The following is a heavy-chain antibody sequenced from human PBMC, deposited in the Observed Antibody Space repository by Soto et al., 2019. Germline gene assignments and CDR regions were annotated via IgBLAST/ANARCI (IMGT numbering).Heavy chain of an antibody. CDR3: SSHDSSGSGNWFDH. V-gene: IGHV4-39*01. D-gene: IGHD6-19*01. CDR2: IYYSGST. J-gene: IGHJ5*02. CDR1: GRSINSSSYL. Sequence: PSETLSLTCRVSGRSINSSSYLWGWLRQPQGKGLEWIGSIYYSGSTYYTPSVRRRVTIDVDTTKNQFYLKLSSVTAADTDVFYCSSHDSSGSGNWFDHWGQGTLVTVSS.